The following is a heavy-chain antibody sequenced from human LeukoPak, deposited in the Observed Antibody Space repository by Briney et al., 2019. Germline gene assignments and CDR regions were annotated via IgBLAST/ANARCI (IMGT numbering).Heavy chain of an antibody. J-gene: IGHJ6*02. CDR1: GFTFDDYA. D-gene: IGHD3-3*01. V-gene: IGHV3-9*01. CDR2: ISWNSGSI. Sequence: PGGSLRLSCAASGFTFDDYAMHWVRQAPGKGLEWVSGISWNSGSIGYADSVKGRFTISRDNAKNSLYLQTNSLRAEDTALYYCAKDSYYDFWSGPRQYGMDVWGQGTTVTVSS. CDR3: AKDSYYDFWSGPRQYGMDV.